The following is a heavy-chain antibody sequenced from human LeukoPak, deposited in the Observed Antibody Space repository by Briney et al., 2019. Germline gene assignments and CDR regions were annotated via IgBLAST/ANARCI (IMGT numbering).Heavy chain of an antibody. V-gene: IGHV4-39*01. CDR1: GGSISSSSHY. J-gene: IGHJ6*02. CDR2: VYYSGST. D-gene: IGHD2-2*01. CDR3: ARHDCTTTSCLYFYGMDV. Sequence: SETLSLTCTVSGGSISSSSHYWGWIRQPPGKGPGWIGIVYYSGSTYYNPSLKSRVTISVDTSKNQFSLKLSSVTATDTAVYYCARHDCTTTSCLYFYGMDVWGQGTTVTVSS.